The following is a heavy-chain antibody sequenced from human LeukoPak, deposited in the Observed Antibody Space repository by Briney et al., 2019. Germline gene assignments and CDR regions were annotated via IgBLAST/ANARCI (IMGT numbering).Heavy chain of an antibody. D-gene: IGHD6-13*01. V-gene: IGHV3-9*01. CDR1: GFTFSSYS. CDR3: AKDYSSSWYGFDY. CDR2: ISWNSGSI. J-gene: IGHJ4*02. Sequence: PGGSLRLSCAASGFTFSSYSMNWVRQAPGKGLEWVSGISWNSGSIGYADPVKGRFTISRDNAKNSLYLQMNSLRAEDTALYYCAKDYSSSWYGFDYWGQGTLVTVSS.